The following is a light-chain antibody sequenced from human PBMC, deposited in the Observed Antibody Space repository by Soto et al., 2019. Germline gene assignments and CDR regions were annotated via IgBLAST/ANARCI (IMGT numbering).Light chain of an antibody. Sequence: DIQMTQSPSTLSGSVGDRVTITCRASQTISSWLAWYQQKPGKAPKLLIYKASTLKSGVPSRFSGSGSGTEITLTISSLQPDDFATYYCQHYNSYSEAVGQGTKVDIK. J-gene: IGKJ1*01. CDR1: QTISSW. CDR3: QHYNSYSEA. CDR2: KAS. V-gene: IGKV1-5*03.